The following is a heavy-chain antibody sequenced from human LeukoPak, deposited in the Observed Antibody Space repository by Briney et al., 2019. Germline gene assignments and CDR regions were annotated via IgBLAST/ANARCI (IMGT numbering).Heavy chain of an antibody. J-gene: IGHJ4*02. CDR1: GFTFSNSW. CDR3: VREGTGVLRYLAY. D-gene: IGHD3-9*01. Sequence: GGSLRLSCAVSGFTFSNSWMSWVRQAPGKGLEWVANIKYDGSEYYYVDSVKGRFTISRDNAKNLLYLQMNSLRVEDTAVYFCVREGTGVLRYLAYWGQGPLVTVSS. V-gene: IGHV3-7*01. CDR2: IKYDGSEY.